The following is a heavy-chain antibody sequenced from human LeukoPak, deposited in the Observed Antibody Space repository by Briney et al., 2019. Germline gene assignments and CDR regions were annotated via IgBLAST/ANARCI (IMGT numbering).Heavy chain of an antibody. V-gene: IGHV4-39*07. D-gene: IGHD4-23*01. CDR3: ATRPTPPYYYYYMDV. CDR2: INHSGST. J-gene: IGHJ6*03. Sequence: PSETLSLTCTVSGGSISSGSYYWNWIRQPPGKGLEWIGEINHSGSTNYNPSLKSRVTISVDTSKNQFSLKVNSVTAADTAAYYCATRPTPPYYYYYMDVWGKGTTVTVSS. CDR1: GGSISSGSYY.